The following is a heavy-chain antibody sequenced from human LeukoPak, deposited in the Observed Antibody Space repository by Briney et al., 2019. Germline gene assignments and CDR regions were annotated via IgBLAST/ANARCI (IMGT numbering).Heavy chain of an antibody. CDR1: GFTFSSYW. Sequence: GGSLRLSCVASGFTFSSYWMHWVRQDPRKGLVWVSRISGDGRNINYADSVRGRFTISRDNAKNTLYLQMDTLRVEDTAVYYCAKDAPFVVVVPAAMWVWGQGTLVTVSS. J-gene: IGHJ4*02. D-gene: IGHD2-2*01. CDR2: ISGDGRNI. V-gene: IGHV3-74*01. CDR3: AKDAPFVVVVPAAMWV.